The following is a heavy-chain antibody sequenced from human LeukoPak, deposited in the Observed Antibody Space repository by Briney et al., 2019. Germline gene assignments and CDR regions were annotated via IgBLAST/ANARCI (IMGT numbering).Heavy chain of an antibody. CDR2: IWYDGSNK. V-gene: IGHV3-33*01. CDR3: ARDPRTIFGYYYYMDV. J-gene: IGHJ6*03. CDR1: GFTFSSYG. Sequence: TGGSLRLSCAASGFTFSSYGMHWVRQAPGKGLEWVAVIWYDGSNKYYADSVKGRFTISRDNSKNTLYLQMNSLRAEDTAVYYCARDPRTIFGYYYYMDVWGKGTTVTVSS. D-gene: IGHD3-3*01.